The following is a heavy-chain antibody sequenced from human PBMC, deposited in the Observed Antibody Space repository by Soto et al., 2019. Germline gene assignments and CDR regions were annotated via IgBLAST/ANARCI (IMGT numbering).Heavy chain of an antibody. CDR2: IFHYGNT. Sequence: SSTXSLTCSVSVSSIFIGGVFSCFRQPPGKGLECIAEIFHYGNTNYSPSLKSRATISVDKSQNKLSLNVYSVTAADTAVYYCERNEGWNGPEKWGQGTLVNVYS. V-gene: IGHV4-4*02. CDR3: ERNEGWNGPEK. CDR1: VSSIFIGGV. D-gene: IGHD3-3*01. J-gene: IGHJ4*02.